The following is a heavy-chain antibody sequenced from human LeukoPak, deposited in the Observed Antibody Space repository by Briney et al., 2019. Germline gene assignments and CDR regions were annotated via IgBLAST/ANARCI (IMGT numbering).Heavy chain of an antibody. CDR1: GYSISSAYY. D-gene: IGHD7-27*01. CDR2: MYHSGST. V-gene: IGHV4-38-2*02. CDR3: ARGFRGDNFDY. J-gene: IGHJ4*02. Sequence: SETLSLTCSVSGYSISSAYYWGWIRQPPGKGLEWIGTMYHSGSTNYNPSPKSRVTISVDTSKNQFSLKLSSVTAADTAVYFCARGFRGDNFDYWGQGTLVTVSS.